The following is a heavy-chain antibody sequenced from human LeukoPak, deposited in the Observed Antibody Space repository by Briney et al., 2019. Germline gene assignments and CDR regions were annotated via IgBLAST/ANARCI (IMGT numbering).Heavy chain of an antibody. V-gene: IGHV1-69*13. D-gene: IGHD3-22*01. CDR2: IIPIFRTA. J-gene: IGHJ4*02. CDR3: ARALRYYSDSSGYAFDY. Sequence: SVKVSCKASGYTFTSYYMHWVRQAPGQGLEWMGGIIPIFRTANYAQKFQGRVTITADESTSTAYMELSSLRSEDTAVYYCARALRYYSDSSGYAFDYWGQGTLVTVSS. CDR1: GYTFTSYY.